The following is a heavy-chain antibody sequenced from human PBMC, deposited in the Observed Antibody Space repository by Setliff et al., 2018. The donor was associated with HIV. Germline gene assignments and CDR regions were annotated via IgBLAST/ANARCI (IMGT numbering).Heavy chain of an antibody. CDR1: GYTFTDND. D-gene: IGHD5-12*01. CDR2: MNPNSGNT. J-gene: IGHJ4*02. Sequence: ASVKVSCKASGYTFTDNDIIWVRQATGQGLEWMGWMNPNSGNTDYAQKFQDRVTITADESTTTVYMEMRSLTSGDTALYYCARGPLYGYDRGYFDYWGQGTLVTVSS. CDR3: ARGPLYGYDRGYFDY. V-gene: IGHV1-8*01.